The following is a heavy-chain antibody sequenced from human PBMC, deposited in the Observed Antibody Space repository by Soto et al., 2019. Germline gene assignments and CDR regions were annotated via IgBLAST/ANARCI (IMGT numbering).Heavy chain of an antibody. D-gene: IGHD6-6*01. V-gene: IGHV4-34*01. CDR1: SGYFSGYY. CDR2: ISQSGNT. Sequence: SGTLGLTCSIYSGYFSGYYWSWIRQPPGKGLEWIGEISQSGNTNYSPSLKSRVSISIDTSKKQFSLNLASVSAADTAVYYCARAPKVSGSSQTRPDFWGQGTLVTVSS. J-gene: IGHJ4*02. CDR3: ARAPKVSGSSQTRPDF.